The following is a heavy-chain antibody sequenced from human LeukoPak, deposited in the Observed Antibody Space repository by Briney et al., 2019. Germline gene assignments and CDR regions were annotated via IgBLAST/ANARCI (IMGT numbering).Heavy chain of an antibody. D-gene: IGHD2-8*01. CDR3: ARDSSYCRNGICYDVFDI. V-gene: IGHV3-7*03. J-gene: IGHJ3*02. CDR2: IKQDGRTK. CDR1: GGSISSGGYY. Sequence: ETLSLTCTVSGGSISSGGYYWSWIRQLPGKGLEWVANIKQDGRTKSYVDSVKGRFTISRDNAKNSLYLQMNSLRAGDTAVYYCARDSSYCRNGICYDVFDIWGQGTMVTVSS.